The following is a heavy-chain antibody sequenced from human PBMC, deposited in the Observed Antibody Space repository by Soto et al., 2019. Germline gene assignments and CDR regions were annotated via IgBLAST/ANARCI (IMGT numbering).Heavy chain of an antibody. CDR3: ARGRGESDA. Sequence: SETLSLTCAAYGVSLRDNYCNWLRQPPGKGLEWIGEISHSGNTNYNPSLRSRVTISIDTSKNQLSLNLRSVSAADTAVDYCARGRGESDAGGQGTPVTVSS. V-gene: IGHV4-34*01. CDR2: ISHSGNT. D-gene: IGHD2-21*01. CDR1: GVSLRDNY. J-gene: IGHJ5*02.